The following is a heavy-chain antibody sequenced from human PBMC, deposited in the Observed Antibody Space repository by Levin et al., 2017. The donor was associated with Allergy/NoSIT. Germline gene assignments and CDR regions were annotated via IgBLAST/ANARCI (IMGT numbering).Heavy chain of an antibody. CDR1: GGSISSYY. Sequence: SETLSLTCTVSGGSISSYYWSWIRQPPGKGLEWIGYIYYSGSTNYNPSLKSRVTISVDTSKNQFSLKLSSVTAADTAVYYCARVRENSSGWYAEGYYFDYWGQGTLVTVSS. CDR3: ARVRENSSGWYAEGYYFDY. J-gene: IGHJ4*02. CDR2: IYYSGST. D-gene: IGHD6-19*01. V-gene: IGHV4-59*01.